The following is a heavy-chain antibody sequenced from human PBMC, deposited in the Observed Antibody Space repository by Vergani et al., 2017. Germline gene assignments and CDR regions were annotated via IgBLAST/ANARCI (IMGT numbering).Heavy chain of an antibody. Sequence: QVQLQESGPGLVKPSETLSLTCTVSGVSLSSYYWSWIRQPPGKGLEWIGYIYYSVSANYNPSLKSRVTISVDTSKNQFSLKLSSVTAADTAVYYCARSILGYCSSTSGYYYYYMDVWGK. V-gene: IGHV4-59*01. J-gene: IGHJ6*03. CDR3: ARSILGYCSSTSGYYYYYMDV. CDR2: IYYSVSA. CDR1: GVSLSSYY. D-gene: IGHD2-2*01.